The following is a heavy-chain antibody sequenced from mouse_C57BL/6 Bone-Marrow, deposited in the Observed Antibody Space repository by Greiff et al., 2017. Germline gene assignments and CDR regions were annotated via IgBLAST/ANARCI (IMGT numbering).Heavy chain of an antibody. CDR2: TWWDDDK. CDR1: GFSLSTFGMG. CDR3: ARIEPYYYGSGYLY. J-gene: IGHJ3*01. V-gene: IGHV8-8*01. Sequence: QVTLKESGPGILQPSQTLSLTCSFSGFSLSTFGMGVGWIRQPSGKGLEWLAHTWWDDDKYYNPALKSRLTISKATSKNHVFLKIANVDTAATATYYCARIEPYYYGSGYLYWGQGTLVTVSA. D-gene: IGHD1-1*01.